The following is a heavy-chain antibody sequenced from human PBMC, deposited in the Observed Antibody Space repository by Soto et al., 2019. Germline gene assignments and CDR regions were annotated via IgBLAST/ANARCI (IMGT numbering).Heavy chain of an antibody. D-gene: IGHD2-15*01. CDR3: AKDYCSGGSCYTPIYYYYYGMDV. CDR1: GFTFSSYA. CDR2: ISGSGGST. J-gene: IGHJ6*02. V-gene: IGHV3-23*01. Sequence: GGSLSLSCATSGFTFSSYAMTWVRQAPGKGLEWVSAISGSGGSTYYADSVKGRFTISRDNSKNTLYLQMNSLRAEDTAVYYCAKDYCSGGSCYTPIYYYYYGMDVWGQGTTVTVSS.